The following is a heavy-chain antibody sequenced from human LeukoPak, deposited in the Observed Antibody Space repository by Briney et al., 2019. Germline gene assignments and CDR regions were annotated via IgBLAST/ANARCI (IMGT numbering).Heavy chain of an antibody. V-gene: IGHV6-1*01. D-gene: IGHD2-2*01. CDR2: TYYRSKWYN. Sequence: PSQTLSLTCAISGDSVSSNSAAWNWIRQSPSRGLEWLGRTYYRSKWYNDYAVSVKSRITINPDTSKNRFSLQLNSVTPEDTAVYYCAREWGCSSTSCLDAFDIWGQGTMVTVSS. J-gene: IGHJ3*02. CDR3: AREWGCSSTSCLDAFDI. CDR1: GDSVSSNSAA.